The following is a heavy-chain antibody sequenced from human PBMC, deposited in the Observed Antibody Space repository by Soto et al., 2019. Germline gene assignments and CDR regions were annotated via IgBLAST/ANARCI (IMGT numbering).Heavy chain of an antibody. CDR3: ARETVAGTE. J-gene: IGHJ4*02. D-gene: IGHD6-19*01. CDR2: IWYDGSNK. Sequence: QVQLVESGGGVVQPGRSLRLSCAASGFTSSSYGMHWVRQAPGKGLEWVAVIWYDGSNKYYADSVKGRFTISRDNSKNTLYLQMNSLRAEDTAVYYCARETVAGTEWGQGTLVTVSS. CDR1: GFTSSSYG. V-gene: IGHV3-33*01.